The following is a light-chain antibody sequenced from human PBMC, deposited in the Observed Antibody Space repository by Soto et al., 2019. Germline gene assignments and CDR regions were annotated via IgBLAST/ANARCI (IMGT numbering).Light chain of an antibody. CDR2: DVT. CDR1: SSDVGGYDF. CDR3: SSYAGSYILGV. Sequence: QSALAQPRSVSGSPGQSVTLSCTGTSSDVGGYDFVSWYQQYPGKAPTLIIFDVTERTSGVPDRFSGSKSGNSASLTISGLQAEDEADYYCSSYAGSYILGVFGGGTQLTVL. J-gene: IGLJ7*01. V-gene: IGLV2-11*01.